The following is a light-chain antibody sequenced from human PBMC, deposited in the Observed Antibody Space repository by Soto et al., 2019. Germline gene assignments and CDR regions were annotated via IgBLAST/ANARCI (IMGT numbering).Light chain of an antibody. Sequence: EIVFTQSPGTLSLSPGERATLSCRASQSVSSSYLAWYQQKPGQAPRLLIYGASSRATGIPDRFSGSGSGTDFTLTXSRLEPEDFAVYYCQQYGSSFGQGTRLEIK. CDR1: QSVSSSY. J-gene: IGKJ5*01. V-gene: IGKV3-20*01. CDR2: GAS. CDR3: QQYGSS.